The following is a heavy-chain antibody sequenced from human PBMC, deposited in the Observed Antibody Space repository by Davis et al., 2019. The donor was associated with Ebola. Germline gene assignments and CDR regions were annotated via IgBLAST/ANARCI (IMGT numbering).Heavy chain of an antibody. CDR2: TRSKANSYAT. D-gene: IGHD6-13*01. CDR3: TSTHSSSVDY. Sequence: GGSLRLSCAASGLTFSGSAMHWVRQASGKGLEWVGCTRSKANSYATAYAASVKGKFTISRDESKNTAYLQMNSLKTEDTAVYYCTSTHSSSVDYWGQGTLVTVSS. CDR1: GLTFSGSA. V-gene: IGHV3-73*01. J-gene: IGHJ4*02.